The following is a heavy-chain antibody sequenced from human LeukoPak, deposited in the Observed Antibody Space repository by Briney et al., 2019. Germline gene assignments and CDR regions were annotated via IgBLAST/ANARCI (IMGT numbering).Heavy chain of an antibody. CDR2: ISGSGGST. D-gene: IGHD6-13*01. Sequence: PGGSLRLSCAASGFTFSSYGMSWVRQAPGKGLEWVSAISGSGGSTYYADSVKGRFTISRDNSKNTLYLQMNSLRAEDTAVYYCAKADRFGAAAGLDYWGQGTLVTVSS. CDR1: GFTFSSYG. CDR3: AKADRFGAAAGLDY. J-gene: IGHJ4*02. V-gene: IGHV3-23*01.